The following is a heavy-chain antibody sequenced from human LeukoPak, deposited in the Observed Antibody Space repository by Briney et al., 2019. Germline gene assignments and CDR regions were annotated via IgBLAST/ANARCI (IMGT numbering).Heavy chain of an antibody. D-gene: IGHD3-10*01. V-gene: IGHV3-33*01. CDR2: IWYDGSNK. J-gene: IGHJ3*02. CDR1: GFTFSSYG. Sequence: PGRSLRLSCAASGFTFSSYGMHWVRQAPGKGLEWVAVIWYDGSNKYYADSVKGRFTISRDNSKNTLYLQMNSLRAEDTAVYYCARPGVGHDAFDIWGQGTMVTVSS. CDR3: ARPGVGHDAFDI.